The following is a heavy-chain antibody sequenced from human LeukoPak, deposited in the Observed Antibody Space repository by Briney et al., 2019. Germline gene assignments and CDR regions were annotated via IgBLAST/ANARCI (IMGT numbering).Heavy chain of an antibody. D-gene: IGHD3-9*01. V-gene: IGHV1-18*01. CDR2: ISTSNGNT. CDR1: GYTFTTYV. CDR3: ARENPYDILTGSVDY. J-gene: IGHJ4*02. Sequence: GASVKVSCKASGYTFTTYVITWLRQAPGQGPEWMGWISTSNGNTNYAQKLQGRVTMTTDTSTSTAYMELRSLRSDDTAVYYCARENPYDILTGSVDYWGQGTLVTVSS.